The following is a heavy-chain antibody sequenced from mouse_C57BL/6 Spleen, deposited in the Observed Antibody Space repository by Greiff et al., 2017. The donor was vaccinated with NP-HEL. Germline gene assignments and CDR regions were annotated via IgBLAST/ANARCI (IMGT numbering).Heavy chain of an antibody. V-gene: IGHV1-4*01. CDR1: GYTFTSYT. Sequence: QVHVKQSGAELARPGASVKMSCKASGYTFTSYTMHWVKQRPGQGLEWIGYINPSSGYAKYNQKFKDKATLTADKSASTASLQLRSLTSGDSAVDYCARCGGDDYDEGASFDYWGQGTTLTVSS. J-gene: IGHJ2*01. CDR2: INPSSGYA. D-gene: IGHD2-4*01. CDR3: ARCGGDDYDEGASFDY.